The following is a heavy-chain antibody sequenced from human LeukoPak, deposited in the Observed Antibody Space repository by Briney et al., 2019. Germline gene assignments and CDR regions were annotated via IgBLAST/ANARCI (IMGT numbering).Heavy chain of an antibody. V-gene: IGHV1-46*01. D-gene: IGHD3-22*01. Sequence: ASVKVSCKASGYTFTSYYMHWVRQAPGQGLEWMGIINPSGGSTSYAQKFQGRVTITRDTSASTAYMELSSLRSEDTAVYYCARMRRYYDSSGYYYLVFDYWGQGTLVTVSS. CDR2: INPSGGST. J-gene: IGHJ4*02. CDR1: GYTFTSYY. CDR3: ARMRRYYDSSGYYYLVFDY.